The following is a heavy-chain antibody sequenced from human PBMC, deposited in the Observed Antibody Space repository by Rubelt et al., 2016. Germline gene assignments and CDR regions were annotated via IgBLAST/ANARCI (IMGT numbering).Heavy chain of an antibody. D-gene: IGHD5-24*01. CDR2: ISSSRGRT. CDR3: ARALRLENFDY. V-gene: IGHV3-21*01. J-gene: IGHJ4*02. CDR1: GFTFSDYS. Sequence: VESGGGLVKPGGSLRLSCEVSGFTFSDYSLNWVRQAPGKGLEWVSYISSSRGRTNYADSVKGRFTISRDNAKNSLYLQMNSLRAEDTAVYYCARALRLENFDYWGQGTLVTVSS.